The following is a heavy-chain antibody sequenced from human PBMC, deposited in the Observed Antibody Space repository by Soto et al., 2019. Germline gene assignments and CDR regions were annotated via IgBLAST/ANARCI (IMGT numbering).Heavy chain of an antibody. J-gene: IGHJ5*02. CDR3: ARHGDNWNYPYKFDP. D-gene: IGHD1-7*01. CDR1: GGYIITSVYY. CDR2: IYYSGST. Sequence: PSETMSLTCTVSGGYIITSVYYWGWIRQPPGKGLESIGSIYYSGSTYYNPSLKSRVTISADTSKNQFSLKLSSVTAADTAVYYCARHGDNWNYPYKFDPWGQGTLVTVSS. V-gene: IGHV4-39*01.